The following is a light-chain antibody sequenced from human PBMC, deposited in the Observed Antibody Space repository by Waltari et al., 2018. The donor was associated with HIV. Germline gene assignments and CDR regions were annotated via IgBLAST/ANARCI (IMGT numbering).Light chain of an antibody. CDR2: DVN. CDR3: SSYTTTRSVV. J-gene: IGLJ3*02. CDR1: NTDSSAFQY. V-gene: IGLV2-14*03. Sequence: SVLTQPASVSGSPGQSITISCSAVNTDSSAFQYVSWYRQQPDKGPQLVLYDVNYRPSGISVRFSGSKSGNTASLTISARQPDDEGHYYCSSYTTTRSVVFGGGTKVTVL.